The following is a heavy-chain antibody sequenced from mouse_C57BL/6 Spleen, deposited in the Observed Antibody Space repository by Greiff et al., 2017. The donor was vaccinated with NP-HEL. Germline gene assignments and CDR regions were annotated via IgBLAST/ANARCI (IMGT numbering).Heavy chain of an antibody. D-gene: IGHD2-1*01. V-gene: IGHV1-61*01. CDR3: ASSLWYPYYYAMDY. CDR1: GYTFTSYW. Sequence: QVQLQQPGAELVRPGSSVKLSCKASGYTFTSYWMDWVKQRPGQGLEWIGNIYPSDSETHYNQKFKDKATLTVDKSSSTAYMQLSSLTSEDSAVYYCASSLWYPYYYAMDYWGQGTSVTVSS. CDR2: IYPSDSET. J-gene: IGHJ4*01.